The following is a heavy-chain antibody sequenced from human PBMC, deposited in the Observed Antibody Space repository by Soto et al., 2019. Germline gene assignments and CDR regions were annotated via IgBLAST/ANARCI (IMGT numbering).Heavy chain of an antibody. D-gene: IGHD3-10*02. CDR3: ARGRITMLH. J-gene: IGHJ4*02. Sequence: SETLSLTCTVSGGSISSSSYYWSWVRQPPGKGLEWIGEINPSGSTNYNPSLKSRVTISVDTSNNQFSLNVNSVTAADTAVYYCARGRITMLHWGQGTLVTVSS. CDR1: GGSISSSSYY. V-gene: IGHV4-39*07. CDR2: INPSGST.